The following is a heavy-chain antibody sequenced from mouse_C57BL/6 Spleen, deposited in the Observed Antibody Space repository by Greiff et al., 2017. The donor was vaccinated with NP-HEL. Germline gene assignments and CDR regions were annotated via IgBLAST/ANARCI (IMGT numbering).Heavy chain of an antibody. CDR2: INYDGSST. J-gene: IGHJ2*01. Sequence: EVHLVESEGGLVQPGSSMKLSCTASGFTFSDYYMAWVRQVPEKGLEWVANINYDGSSTYYLDSLKSRFIISRDNAKNILYLQMSSLKSEDTATYYSARETPDYGSSYWYYFDYWGQGTTLTVSS. D-gene: IGHD1-1*01. CDR1: GFTFSDYY. V-gene: IGHV5-16*01. CDR3: ARETPDYGSSYWYYFDY.